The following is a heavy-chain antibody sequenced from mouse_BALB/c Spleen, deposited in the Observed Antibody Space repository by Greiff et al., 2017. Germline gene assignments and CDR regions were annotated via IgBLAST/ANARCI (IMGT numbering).Heavy chain of an antibody. CDR3: ARHNGNYGYYAMDY. Sequence: EVKLMESGGDLVKPGGSLKLSCAASGFTFSSYGMSWVRQTPDKRLEWVATISSGGSYTYYPDSVKGRFTISRDNAKNTLYLQMSSLKSEDTAMYYCARHNGNYGYYAMDYWGQGTSVTVSS. D-gene: IGHD2-1*01. CDR1: GFTFSSYG. CDR2: ISSGGSYT. V-gene: IGHV5-6*01. J-gene: IGHJ4*01.